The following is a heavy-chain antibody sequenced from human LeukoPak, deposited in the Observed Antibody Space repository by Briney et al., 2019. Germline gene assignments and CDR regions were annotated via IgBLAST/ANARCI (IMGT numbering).Heavy chain of an antibody. CDR1: GFTFSSYA. J-gene: IGHJ4*02. CDR2: ISGSGGST. CDR3: AKDSSRNLTAL. D-gene: IGHD2-21*02. V-gene: IGHV3-23*01. Sequence: GGSLRLSCAASGFTFSSYAMSWVRQAPGKGLEWVSAISGSGGSTYYADSVKGRFTISRDNSKNTLYLQVNSLRAEDTAVYYCAKDSSRNLTALWGQGTLVTVSS.